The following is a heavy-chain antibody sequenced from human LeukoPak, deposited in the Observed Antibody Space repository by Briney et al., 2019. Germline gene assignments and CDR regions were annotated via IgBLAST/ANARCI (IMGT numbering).Heavy chain of an antibody. CDR3: VTDIRSGWRNY. CDR2: FDPEDGEP. CDR1: GYTLTESS. Sequence: ASVKVSCKVSGYTLTESSMHWVRQAPGNGLEWMGGFDPEDGEPIYAQKIQGRVTMTEDTSVHTAYTELRSLRSEDTAVYYCVTDIRSGWRNYWGQGTLITVSS. J-gene: IGHJ4*02. D-gene: IGHD6-19*01. V-gene: IGHV1-24*01.